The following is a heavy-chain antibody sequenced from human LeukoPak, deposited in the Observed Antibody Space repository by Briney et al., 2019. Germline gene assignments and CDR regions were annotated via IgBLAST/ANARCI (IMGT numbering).Heavy chain of an antibody. CDR2: IRYDGSNK. V-gene: IGHV3-30*02. CDR3: AKDLHWYQPLLAPQSIDYYMDV. J-gene: IGHJ6*03. CDR1: GFTFSSYG. D-gene: IGHD2-2*01. Sequence: GGSLRLSCAASGFTFSSYGMHWVRQAPGKGLEWVAFIRYDGSNKYYADSVKGRFTISRDNSKNTLYLQMNSLRAEDTAVYYCAKDLHWYQPLLAPQSIDYYMDVWGKGTTVTVSS.